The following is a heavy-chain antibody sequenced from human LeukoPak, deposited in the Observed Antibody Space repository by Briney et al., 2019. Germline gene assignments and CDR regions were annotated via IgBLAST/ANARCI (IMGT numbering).Heavy chain of an antibody. J-gene: IGHJ5*02. CDR3: ARVPSYYYGSGSYYTGWFDP. V-gene: IGHV4-4*07. CDR1: GGSISSYY. Sequence: SETLSLTCTVSGGSISSYYWSWIRQPAGKGLEWVGRIYTSGSTNYNPSLKSRVTMSVDTSKNQFSLKLSSVTAADTAVYYCARVPSYYYGSGSYYTGWFDPWGQGTLVTVSS. CDR2: IYTSGST. D-gene: IGHD3-10*01.